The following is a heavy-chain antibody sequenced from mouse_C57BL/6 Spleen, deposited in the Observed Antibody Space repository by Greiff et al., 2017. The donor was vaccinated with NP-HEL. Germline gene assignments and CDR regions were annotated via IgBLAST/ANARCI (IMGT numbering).Heavy chain of an antibody. Sequence: VQLKESGGGLVKPGGSLKLSCAASGFTFSDYGMHWVRQAPEKGLEWVAYISSGSSTIYYADTVKGRFTISRDNAKNTLFLQMTSLRSEDTAMYYCARGGAQAFMDYWGQGTSVTVSS. J-gene: IGHJ4*01. D-gene: IGHD3-2*02. CDR3: ARGGAQAFMDY. CDR2: ISSGSSTI. V-gene: IGHV5-17*01. CDR1: GFTFSDYG.